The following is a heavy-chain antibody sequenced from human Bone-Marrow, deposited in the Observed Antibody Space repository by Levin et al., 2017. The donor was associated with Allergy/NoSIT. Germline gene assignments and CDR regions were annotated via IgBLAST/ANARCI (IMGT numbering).Heavy chain of an antibody. CDR2: ISSNGGST. V-gene: IGHV3-64D*06. CDR1: GFTFSSYA. CDR3: VNDCSGGSCYSPDFDY. Sequence: GESLKISCSASGFTFSSYAMHWVRQAPGKGLEYVSAISSNGGSTYYADSVKGRFTISRDNSKNTLYLQMSSLRAEDTAVYYCVNDCSGGSCYSPDFDYWGQGTLVTVSS. J-gene: IGHJ4*02. D-gene: IGHD2-15*01.